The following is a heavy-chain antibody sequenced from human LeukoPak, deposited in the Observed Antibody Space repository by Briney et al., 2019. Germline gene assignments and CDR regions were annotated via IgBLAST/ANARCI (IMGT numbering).Heavy chain of an antibody. J-gene: IGHJ3*02. CDR2: IYYSGST. V-gene: IGHV4-30-4*08. CDR3: ARYLGDKTAFDI. CDR1: GGSISSGDYY. D-gene: IGHD3-10*01. Sequence: PSQTLSLTCTVSGGSISSGDYYWSWIRQSPGKGLEWIGYIYYSGSTYYNPSLKSRVTISVDTSKNQFSLKLSSVTAADTAVYYCARYLGDKTAFDIWGQGTMVTVYS.